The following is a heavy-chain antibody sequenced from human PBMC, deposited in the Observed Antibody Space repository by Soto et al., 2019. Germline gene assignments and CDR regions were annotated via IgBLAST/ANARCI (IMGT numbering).Heavy chain of an antibody. CDR3: AREVNRVRRIAAPYYYGMDV. CDR1: GGTFSSYA. D-gene: IGHD6-6*01. J-gene: IGHJ6*02. V-gene: IGHV1-69*01. CDR2: IIPIFGTA. Sequence: QVQLVQSGAEVKKPGSSVKVSCKASGGTFSSYAISWVRQAPGQGLEWMGGIIPIFGTANYAQKFQGRVTITADESTSTAYMELSSLRSEDTAVYYCAREVNRVRRIAAPYYYGMDVWGQGTTVTVSS.